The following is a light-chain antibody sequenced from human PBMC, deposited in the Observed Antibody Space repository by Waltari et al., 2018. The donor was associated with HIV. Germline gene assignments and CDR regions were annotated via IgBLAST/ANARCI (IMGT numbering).Light chain of an antibody. CDR1: YYNIGSNT. CDR2: VNN. CDR3: ATWDDSLNGVI. Sequence: QSVLTQPPSASGTPGQRVTISCSGSYYNIGSNTVSWYQRLPGMAPKLLIYVNNQRPSGVPDRFSGSRSGTSASLAISGLQFEDEADYYCATWDDSLNGVIFGGGTILTVL. J-gene: IGLJ2*01. V-gene: IGLV1-44*01.